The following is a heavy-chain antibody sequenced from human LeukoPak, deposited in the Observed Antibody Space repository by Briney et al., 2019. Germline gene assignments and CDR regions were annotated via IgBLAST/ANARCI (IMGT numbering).Heavy chain of an antibody. V-gene: IGHV4-61*01. CDR2: IYYSGST. Sequence: SETLSLTCTVSGGSISSSSYYWGWIRQPPGKGLEWIGYIYYSGSTNYNPSLKSRVTISVDTSKNQFSLKLSSVTAADTAVYYCARDYDSSGYPDYWGQGTLVTVSS. CDR1: GGSISSSSYY. CDR3: ARDYDSSGYPDY. J-gene: IGHJ4*02. D-gene: IGHD3-22*01.